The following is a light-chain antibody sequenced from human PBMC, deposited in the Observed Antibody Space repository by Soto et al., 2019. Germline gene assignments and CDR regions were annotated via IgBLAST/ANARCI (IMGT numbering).Light chain of an antibody. CDR1: QSVGSN. V-gene: IGKV3-15*01. J-gene: IGKJ4*01. Sequence: EKVMTQSPGTLPVSPGERVTLSCRARQSVGSNIVWRQQNFAQAPRVLICVASTRATGFPVRVSGGGSGTDFTLTISRLEPEDFAVYYCQHCQPYGDSPPLTFGGGTKVDIK. CDR3: QHCQPYGDSPPLT. CDR2: VAS.